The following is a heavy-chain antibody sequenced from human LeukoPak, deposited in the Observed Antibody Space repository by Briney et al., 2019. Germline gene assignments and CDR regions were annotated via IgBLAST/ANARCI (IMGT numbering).Heavy chain of an antibody. CDR2: IFYSGTY. Sequence: SETLSLTCTVSGGSIRRNFWSWIRQPPGKGLEWIGYIFYSGTYNYNPSLKSRVTIAIDTSKNQFSLRLTSVTAADTAIYYCAEEYRDKYYFDSWGQGTLVTVSS. J-gene: IGHJ4*02. CDR1: GGSIRRNF. D-gene: IGHD3-16*02. CDR3: AEEYRDKYYFDS. V-gene: IGHV4-59*01.